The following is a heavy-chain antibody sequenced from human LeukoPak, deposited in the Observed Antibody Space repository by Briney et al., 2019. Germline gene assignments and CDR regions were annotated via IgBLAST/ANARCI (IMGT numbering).Heavy chain of an antibody. D-gene: IGHD3-22*01. CDR3: AKERIAYYYDSSGSDAFDI. CDR1: GFTFSSYS. V-gene: IGHV3-23*01. J-gene: IGHJ3*02. Sequence: GGSLRLSCAASGFTFSSYSMSWVRQAPGKGLEWVSAISGSGGSTYYADSVKGRFTISRDNSKNTLYLQMNSLRAEDTAVYYCAKERIAYYYDSSGSDAFDIWGQGTMVTVSS. CDR2: ISGSGGST.